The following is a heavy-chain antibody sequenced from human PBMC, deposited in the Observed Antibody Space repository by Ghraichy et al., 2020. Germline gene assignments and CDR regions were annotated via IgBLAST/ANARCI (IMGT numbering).Heavy chain of an antibody. CDR1: GFTFSSYW. D-gene: IGHD2-2*01. J-gene: IGHJ4*02. CDR3: AREEGYCSSTSCQDGLYFDY. Sequence: LSLTCAASGFTFSSYWMSWVRQAPGKGLEWVANIKQDGSEKYYVDSVKGRFTISRDNAKNSLYLQMNSLRAEDTAVYYCAREEGYCSSTSCQDGLYFDYWGQGTLVTVSS. V-gene: IGHV3-7*01. CDR2: IKQDGSEK.